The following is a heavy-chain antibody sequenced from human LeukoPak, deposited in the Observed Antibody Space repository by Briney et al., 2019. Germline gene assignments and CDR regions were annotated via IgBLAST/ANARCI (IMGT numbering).Heavy chain of an antibody. CDR1: GFVVNYNY. CDR3: ARVKVGITYWFDP. CDR2: IYSGGST. Sequence: GGSMRLSCAASGFVVNYNYMSWVRQAPGKGLEWVSVIYSGGSTYYADSVKGRFTISRDNYKNTVYLQMNSLRVEDTAVYYCARVKVGITYWFDPWGQGTLVTVSS. J-gene: IGHJ5*02. V-gene: IGHV3-66*01. D-gene: IGHD1-26*01.